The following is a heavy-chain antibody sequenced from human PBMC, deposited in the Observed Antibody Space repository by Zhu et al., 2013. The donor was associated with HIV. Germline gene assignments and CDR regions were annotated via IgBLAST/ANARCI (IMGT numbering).Heavy chain of an antibody. D-gene: IGHD5-18*01. J-gene: IGHJ3*02. CDR2: IYYSGRT. V-gene: IGHV4-31*03. Sequence: QVRLRESGPGLVKPSQTLSLTCTVSGGSIRRGGYYWSWIRQHPGKGLEWIGFIYYSGRTYYNPSLKSRVIISVDTSKNQFSLNLTSVTAADTAVYYCARDHGYGIPGTDAFDIWGQGTMVTVSS. CDR1: GGSIRRGGYY. CDR3: ARDHGYGIPGTDAFDI.